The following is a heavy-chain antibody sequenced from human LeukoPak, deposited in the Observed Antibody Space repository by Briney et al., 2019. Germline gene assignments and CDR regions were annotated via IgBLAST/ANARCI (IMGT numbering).Heavy chain of an antibody. V-gene: IGHV3-74*01. CDR1: GXTFSNYW. J-gene: IGHJ3*02. Sequence: QPGRSLRLSFAASGXTFSNYWMHWVRQAPGKGLVWVSRISSDGGSITYADSVKGRFTISRDNAKNTVYLQMNSLRAEDTAVYFCARGYGSGSYMAFDIWGQGTMVTVSS. D-gene: IGHD3-10*01. CDR3: ARGYGSGSYMAFDI. CDR2: ISSDGGSI.